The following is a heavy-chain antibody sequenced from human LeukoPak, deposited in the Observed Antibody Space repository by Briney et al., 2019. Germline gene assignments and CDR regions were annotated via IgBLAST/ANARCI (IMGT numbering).Heavy chain of an antibody. Sequence: SETLSLTCTVSGGSISSSSYYWGWIRQPPGKGLEWIGSIYYSGSTYYNPSLKSRVTISVDTSKNQFSLKLSSVTAADTAVYYCASSGSYPYNWFDLWGQGTLVTVSS. V-gene: IGHV4-39*07. D-gene: IGHD1-26*01. CDR3: ASSGSYPYNWFDL. J-gene: IGHJ5*02. CDR1: GGSISSSSYY. CDR2: IYYSGST.